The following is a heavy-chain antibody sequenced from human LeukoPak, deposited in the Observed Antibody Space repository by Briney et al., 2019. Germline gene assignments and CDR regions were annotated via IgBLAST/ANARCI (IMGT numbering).Heavy chain of an antibody. Sequence: GGSLRLSCAASGFTFSSYWMSWVRQAPGKGLEWVANIKQDGSEKYYVDSVKGRFTISRDNAKNSLYLQMNSLRAEDTAVYYCAKGETFVLPYYYGSGSYFYYWGQGTLVTVSS. CDR3: AKGETFVLPYYYGSGSYFYY. CDR2: IKQDGSEK. J-gene: IGHJ4*02. V-gene: IGHV3-7*03. CDR1: GFTFSSYW. D-gene: IGHD3-10*01.